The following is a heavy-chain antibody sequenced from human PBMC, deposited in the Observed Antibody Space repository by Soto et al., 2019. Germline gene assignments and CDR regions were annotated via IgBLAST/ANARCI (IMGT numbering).Heavy chain of an antibody. CDR1: GYTFTSYG. V-gene: IGHV1-18*01. J-gene: IGHJ4*02. CDR3: AKGAGCEPEYYSDY. D-gene: IGHD2-8*01. CDR2: INPYNGNT. Sequence: QVQLVQSGAEVKKPGASVKVSCKASGYTFTSYGIIWVRQAPGQGLEWMGWINPYNGNTKYAQKVQGRVTMTTDTPARTAHKGLTSLRFDDTALYGSAKGAGCEPEYYSDYWGKGTLLSPSS.